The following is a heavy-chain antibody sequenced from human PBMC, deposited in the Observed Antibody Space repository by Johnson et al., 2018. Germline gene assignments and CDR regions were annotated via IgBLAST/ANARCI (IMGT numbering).Heavy chain of an antibody. J-gene: IGHJ6*02. V-gene: IGHV3-30*03. Sequence: QVQLVQSGGGVVQPGRSLRLSCAASGFTFSSYAMHWVRQAAGKGLEWVAVISYDGSNKYYADSVKGQFTISRDNAKNSLYLQMNSLRAEDSAVYYCAGGYSYPRDFGMDVWGQGTTVTVSS. D-gene: IGHD5-18*01. CDR2: ISYDGSNK. CDR3: AGGYSYPRDFGMDV. CDR1: GFTFSSYA.